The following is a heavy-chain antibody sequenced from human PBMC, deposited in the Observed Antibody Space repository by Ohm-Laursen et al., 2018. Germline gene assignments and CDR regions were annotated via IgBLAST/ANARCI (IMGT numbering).Heavy chain of an antibody. Sequence: GTLSLTCTVSGGSISSYYWSWIRQSAGKGLEWIGRIYISGSTYYNPSLKSRVTISVDTSKNQFSLKLSSVTAADTAVYYCARVEQQLTYYFDYWGQGTLVTVPS. D-gene: IGHD6-13*01. V-gene: IGHV4-4*07. J-gene: IGHJ4*02. CDR3: ARVEQQLTYYFDY. CDR1: GGSISSYY. CDR2: IYISGST.